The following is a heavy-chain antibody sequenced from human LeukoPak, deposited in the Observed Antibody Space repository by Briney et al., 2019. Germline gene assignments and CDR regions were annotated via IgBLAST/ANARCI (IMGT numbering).Heavy chain of an antibody. CDR3: AKGKYSAYGRDAFDI. CDR2: ISASGYST. CDR1: GFTFSSFA. Sequence: GGSLRLSCAASGFTFSSFAMGWVRQAPGKGLEWVSPISASGYSTNYADSVKGRFTISRDNSKNTLYLQMNSLRAEDTAVYYCAKGKYSAYGRDAFDIWGQGTMVTVSS. D-gene: IGHD5-12*01. J-gene: IGHJ3*02. V-gene: IGHV3-23*01.